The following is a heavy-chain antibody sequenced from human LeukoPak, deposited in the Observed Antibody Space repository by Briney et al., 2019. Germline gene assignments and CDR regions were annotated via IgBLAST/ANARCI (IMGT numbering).Heavy chain of an antibody. D-gene: IGHD1-26*01. CDR2: ISYDGSNK. J-gene: IGHJ4*02. CDR1: GFFFDDYG. Sequence: PGRSLRLSCVASGFFFDDYGMHWVRQAPGKGLEWVAVISYDGSNKYYADSVKGRFTISRDNSKNTLYLQMNSLRAEDTAVYYCAKDREGELLGYWGQGTLVTVSS. V-gene: IGHV3-30*18. CDR3: AKDREGELLGY.